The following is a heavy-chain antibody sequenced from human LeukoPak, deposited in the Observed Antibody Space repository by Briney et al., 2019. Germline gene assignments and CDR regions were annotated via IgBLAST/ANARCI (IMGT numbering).Heavy chain of an antibody. D-gene: IGHD2-2*01. CDR3: VKDCCCSSTSCYRGGPAFDY. J-gene: IGHJ4*02. CDR1: GFTFSSYA. V-gene: IGHV3-23*01. Sequence: GGALRLSCAASGFTFSSYAMSWVRQAPGKGLEWVSAIRDSGSSTYYAESVKGRFTISRDNSKSTLYLQMSSLRVEDTAVYYCVKDCCCSSTSCYRGGPAFDYWGQGTLVTVSS. CDR2: IRDSGSST.